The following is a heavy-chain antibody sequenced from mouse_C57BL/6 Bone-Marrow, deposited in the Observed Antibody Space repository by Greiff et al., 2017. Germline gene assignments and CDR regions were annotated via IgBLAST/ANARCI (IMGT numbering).Heavy chain of an antibody. CDR2: INPSTGGT. CDR3: ARGPMVTTGYWYFDV. Sequence: VPLQQSGPELVKPGASVKISCKASGYSFTGYYLNWVKQSPEKSLEWIGEINPSTGGTTYNQKFKAKATLTVDKSSSTAYMQLKSLTSEDSAVYYCARGPMVTTGYWYFDVWGTGTTVTVSS. CDR1: GYSFTGYY. V-gene: IGHV1-42*01. J-gene: IGHJ1*03. D-gene: IGHD2-2*01.